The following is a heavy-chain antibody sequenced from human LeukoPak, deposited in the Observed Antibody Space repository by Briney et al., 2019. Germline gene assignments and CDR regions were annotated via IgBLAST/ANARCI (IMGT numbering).Heavy chain of an antibody. V-gene: IGHV3-7*05. CDR2: IKEDGSGE. J-gene: IGHJ6*02. CDR1: GFTFSSYW. D-gene: IGHD6-6*01. Sequence: PGGSLRLSCAASGFTFSSYWMSWVRQAPGKGLEWVANIKEDGSGEVYVDSVKGRFTISRDNAKNSLFLQLNTLRAEDTAVYYCARDPYSSTWPYGMDVWGQGTTVTVSS. CDR3: ARDPYSSTWPYGMDV.